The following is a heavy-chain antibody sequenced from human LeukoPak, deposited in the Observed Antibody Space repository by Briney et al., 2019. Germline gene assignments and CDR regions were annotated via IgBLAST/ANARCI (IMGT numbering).Heavy chain of an antibody. Sequence: GGSLRLSCAASGFTFNAFGMNWVRQAPGKGLEWVSYIGTTSGAIYYADSVKGRFTISRDNSKNTLYLQMNSLRAEDTAVYYCANGATRNDFDYWGQGTLVTVSS. CDR3: ANGATRNDFDY. CDR2: IGTTSGAI. CDR1: GFTFNAFG. V-gene: IGHV3-48*01. D-gene: IGHD4-11*01. J-gene: IGHJ4*02.